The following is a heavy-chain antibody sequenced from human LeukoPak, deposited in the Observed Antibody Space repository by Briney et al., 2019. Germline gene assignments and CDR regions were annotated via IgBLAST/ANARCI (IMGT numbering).Heavy chain of an antibody. D-gene: IGHD3-9*01. Sequence: PGGSLRLSCAASGFTFSSYAMSWVRKAPGKGLEWVSAISGSGGSTYYADSVKGRFTISRDNSKNTLYLQMNSLRAEDTAVYYCAKDRGRYFDWLFPDDYFDYWGQGTLVTVSS. CDR1: GFTFSSYA. J-gene: IGHJ4*02. CDR2: ISGSGGST. V-gene: IGHV3-23*01. CDR3: AKDRGRYFDWLFPDDYFDY.